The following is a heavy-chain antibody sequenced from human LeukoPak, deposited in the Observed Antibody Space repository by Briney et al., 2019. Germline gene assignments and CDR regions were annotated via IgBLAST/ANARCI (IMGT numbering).Heavy chain of an antibody. CDR3: AKDPMVTSYYFDY. CDR2: ISYDGSNK. J-gene: IGHJ4*02. D-gene: IGHD5-18*01. V-gene: IGHV3-30*18. Sequence: PGGSLRLSCAASGFTFSSYGMHWVRQAPGKGLEWVAVISYDGSNKYYADSVKGRFTISRDDSKNTLYLQMNSLRAEDTAVYYCAKDPMVTSYYFDYWGQGTLVTVSS. CDR1: GFTFSSYG.